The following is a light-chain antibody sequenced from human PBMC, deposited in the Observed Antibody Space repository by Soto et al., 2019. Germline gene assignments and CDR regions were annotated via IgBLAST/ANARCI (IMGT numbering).Light chain of an antibody. CDR2: GAS. Sequence: EIVMTQSPATLSVSPGERATLSCRASQSVSSNLAWYQQTPGQAPRLLIYGASTRATGIPARFSGSGSGTEFTLTISSLQSEDFAVYYCQQYNNWPLTFGQGTKGDIK. V-gene: IGKV3D-15*01. CDR1: QSVSSN. CDR3: QQYNNWPLT. J-gene: IGKJ1*01.